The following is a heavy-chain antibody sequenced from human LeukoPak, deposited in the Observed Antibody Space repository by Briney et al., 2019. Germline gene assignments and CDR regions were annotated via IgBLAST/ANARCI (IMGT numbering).Heavy chain of an antibody. J-gene: IGHJ3*02. V-gene: IGHV1-2*02. CDR2: INPNSGGT. CDR3: ARDSGPYSSGLDAFDI. Sequence: GASVKVSCKASGYTFTGYYMHWVRQAPGQGLEWMGWINPNSGGTNYAQKFQGRVTMTRDTSISTAYMELSRLRSDDTAVYYCARDSGPYSSGLDAFDIWGQGTMVTVSS. D-gene: IGHD3-22*01. CDR1: GYTFTGYY.